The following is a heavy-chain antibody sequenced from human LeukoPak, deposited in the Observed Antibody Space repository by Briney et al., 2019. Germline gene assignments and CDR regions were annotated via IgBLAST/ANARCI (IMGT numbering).Heavy chain of an antibody. V-gene: IGHV1-69*13. CDR3: ARGKASTVTTPNFDY. D-gene: IGHD4-17*01. CDR1: GGTFSSYA. J-gene: IGHJ4*02. Sequence: SVKVSCKASGGTFSSYAISWVRQAPGQGLEWMGGIIPIFGTANYAQKFQGRVTITADESTSTAYMELSSLRSEDTAVYYCARGKASTVTTPNFDYWGQGTLVTVSS. CDR2: IIPIFGTA.